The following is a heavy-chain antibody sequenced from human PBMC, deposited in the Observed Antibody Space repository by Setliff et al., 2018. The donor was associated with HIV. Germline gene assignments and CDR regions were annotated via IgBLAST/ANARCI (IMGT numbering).Heavy chain of an antibody. CDR1: GITFINAA. D-gene: IGHD5-12*01. Sequence: GGSLRLSCVTSGITFINAAMAWVRQAPGKGPEWTSFIYSGSSSAVFADSVKGRFTISRDNSRNTLFLQMNSLRAEDTAVYYCAKEPSSCSAPRPSLCGYLDSWGQGTQVTVSS. V-gene: IGHV3-23*03. CDR3: AKEPSSCSAPRPSLCGYLDS. CDR2: IYSGSSSA. J-gene: IGHJ5*01.